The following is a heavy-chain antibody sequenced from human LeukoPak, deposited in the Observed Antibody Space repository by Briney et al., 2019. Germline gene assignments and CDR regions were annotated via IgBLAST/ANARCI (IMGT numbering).Heavy chain of an antibody. Sequence: KPGESLKISCKGSGYSFTSYWIGWVRQMPGRGLEWMGIIYPGDSNTRYSPSFQGQVTISADKSISTAYMQWSSLKASDTAIYYCARVQKSDGHNHGMDVWGQGTTVTVSS. CDR3: ARVQKSDGHNHGMDV. V-gene: IGHV5-51*01. D-gene: IGHD5-24*01. J-gene: IGHJ6*02. CDR1: GYSFTSYW. CDR2: IYPGDSNT.